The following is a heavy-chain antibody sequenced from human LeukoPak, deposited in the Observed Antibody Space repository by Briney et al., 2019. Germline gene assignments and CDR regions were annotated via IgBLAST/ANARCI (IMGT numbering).Heavy chain of an antibody. CDR2: IYTSDNT. V-gene: IGHV4-4*07. J-gene: IGHJ4*02. CDR3: ARDDSSRAWDY. Sequence: SETLSLTCTVSGGSISSYYWTWIRQPAGKGLEWIGRIYTSDNTNHNPSLKSRVTMSIDTSKNQFSLKLSSVTAADTAVYYCARDDSSRAWDYWGQGTLVAVSS. D-gene: IGHD6-6*01. CDR1: GGSISSYY.